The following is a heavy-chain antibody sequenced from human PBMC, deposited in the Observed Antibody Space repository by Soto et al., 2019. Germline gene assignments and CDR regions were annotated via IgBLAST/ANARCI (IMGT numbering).Heavy chain of an antibody. CDR3: AREGPVLVPTTVNSDYYYYAMDV. CDR1: GDTFSTYT. V-gene: IGHV1-69*12. Sequence: QVQLVQSGAEVKKPGSSVKVSCKASGDTFSTYTITWMRQAPGQGLEWMGGIIPRSATSNYAQKFQGRVKITADESTSTASMERSSLRSEDTAVSYSAREGPVLVPTTVNSDYYYYAMDVWGQGTTVTVSS. CDR2: IIPRSATS. J-gene: IGHJ6*02. D-gene: IGHD3-3*02.